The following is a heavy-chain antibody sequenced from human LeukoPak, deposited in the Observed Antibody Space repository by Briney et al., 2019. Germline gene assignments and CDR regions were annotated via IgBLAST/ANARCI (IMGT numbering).Heavy chain of an antibody. D-gene: IGHD3-10*02. J-gene: IGHJ4*02. Sequence: GGSLRFSCSGSGFRFGGYALSWVRQAPGKGLEWVGFIRSKALYGTSEYAASVEGRFAISRDDSNNIVYLQMNSLKTEDTAVYFCVRESVRDYYFDFWGQGTLVTVSS. CDR2: IRSKALYGTS. CDR1: GFRFGGYA. V-gene: IGHV3-49*04. CDR3: VRESVRDYYFDF.